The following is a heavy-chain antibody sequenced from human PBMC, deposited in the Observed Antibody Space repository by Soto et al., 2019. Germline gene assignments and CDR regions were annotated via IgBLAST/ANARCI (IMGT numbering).Heavy chain of an antibody. V-gene: IGHV1-3*01. CDR1: GYTLTSKA. Sequence: QVQLVQSGAEVKKPGASVTVSCKASGYTLTSKAMHWVRQAPGQRLEWMGWINAATGDTNYSEKFQGRVTISRDTSANTTSMELSSLSSEDSAVYYCARARPYYFGSGLDSWGQGTLVTVSS. CDR3: ARARPYYFGSGLDS. J-gene: IGHJ4*02. CDR2: INAATGDT. D-gene: IGHD3-10*01.